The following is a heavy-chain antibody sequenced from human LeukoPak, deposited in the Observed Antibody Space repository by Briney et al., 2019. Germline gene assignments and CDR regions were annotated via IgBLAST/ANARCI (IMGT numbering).Heavy chain of an antibody. CDR1: GYTFTSYG. CDR3: ARGLDAGSYSD. V-gene: IGHV1-8*02. D-gene: IGHD1-26*01. J-gene: IGHJ4*02. CDR2: ISAYSGNT. Sequence: ASVKVSCKASGYTFTSYGISWVRQAPGQGLEWMGWISAYSGNTGYAQKFQGRAIMTRNTSISTAYMELSSLRSEDTAVYYCARGLDAGSYSDWGQGTLVTVSS.